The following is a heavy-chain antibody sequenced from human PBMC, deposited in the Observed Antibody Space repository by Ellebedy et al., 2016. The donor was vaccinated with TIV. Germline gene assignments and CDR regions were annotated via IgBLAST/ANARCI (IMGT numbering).Heavy chain of an antibody. V-gene: IGHV3-48*02. D-gene: IGHD1-26*01. J-gene: IGHJ5*01. CDR2: IRSGTNSI. CDR1: GFTFNTYS. CDR3: ARGGAGFDSMNRELSFDS. Sequence: GGSLRLXXAASGFTFNTYSMHWVRQAPGKGLEWVAFIRSGTNSISYADSVKGRFTISRDDAENSLYLQMNSLRDEDTAVYYCARGGAGFDSMNRELSFDSWGQGTLVTVSS.